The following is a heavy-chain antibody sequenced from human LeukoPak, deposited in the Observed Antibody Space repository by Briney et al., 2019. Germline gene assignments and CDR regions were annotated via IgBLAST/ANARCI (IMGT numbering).Heavy chain of an antibody. J-gene: IGHJ4*02. Sequence: SETLSLTCTVSGGSISSCYWSWIRQPPGKGLEWIAYISDIGSINYNPSLKSRVTISLDTSKNQFSLRLSSVTAADTAVYYCAGHHPRNTVDFWGQGTLVTVSS. D-gene: IGHD2/OR15-2a*01. CDR1: GGSISSCY. CDR3: AGHHPRNTVDF. CDR2: ISDIGSI. V-gene: IGHV4-59*08.